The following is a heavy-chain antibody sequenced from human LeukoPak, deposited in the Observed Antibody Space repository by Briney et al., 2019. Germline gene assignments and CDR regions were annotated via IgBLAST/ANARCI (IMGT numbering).Heavy chain of an antibody. J-gene: IGHJ4*02. V-gene: IGHV4-34*01. CDR3: ARRANGGSSSWYTR. Sequence: GSLRLSCAASGFTFSSYAMSWVRQPPGKGLEWIGEINHSGSTNYNPSLKSRVTISVDTSKNQFSLKLSSVTAADTAVYYCARRANGGSSSWYTRWGQGTLVTVSS. D-gene: IGHD6-13*01. CDR1: GFTFSSYA. CDR2: INHSGST.